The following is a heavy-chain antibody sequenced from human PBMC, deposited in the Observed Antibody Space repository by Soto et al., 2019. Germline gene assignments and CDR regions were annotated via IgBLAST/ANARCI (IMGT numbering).Heavy chain of an antibody. J-gene: IGHJ4*01. D-gene: IGHD3-22*01. CDR3: ARGGYYYENSGQNAYDY. CDR1: GGSISSGGYY. CDR2: IYYGGST. Sequence: TVSGGSISSGGYYWSWIRQHPGKGLEWIGYIYYGGSTYYNPSLKSRATISGDTSKNQFSLKLSSVTAADTAVYYCARGGYYYENSGQNAYDYWGQGILVTVSS. V-gene: IGHV4-31*03.